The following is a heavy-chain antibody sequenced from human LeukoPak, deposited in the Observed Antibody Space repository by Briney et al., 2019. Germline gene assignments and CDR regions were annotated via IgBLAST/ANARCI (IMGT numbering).Heavy chain of an antibody. D-gene: IGHD3-10*01. CDR1: GFTFSSYS. CDR3: AIAIWFGELTDFDY. CDR2: ISSSSSYI. J-gene: IGHJ4*02. V-gene: IGHV3-21*01. Sequence: GGSLRLSCAASGFTFSSYSMNWVRQAPGKGLEWVSSISSSSSYIYYADSVKGRFTISRDNAKNSLYLQMNSLRAEDTAVYYCAIAIWFGELTDFDYWGQGTLVTVSS.